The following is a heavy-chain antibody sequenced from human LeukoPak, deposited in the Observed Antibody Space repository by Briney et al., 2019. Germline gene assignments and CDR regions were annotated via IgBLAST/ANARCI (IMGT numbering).Heavy chain of an antibody. CDR2: IYSSGST. J-gene: IGHJ4*02. V-gene: IGHV4-61*02. CDR3: ARSYYGSGSYYYFDY. CDR1: GGSISSGSYY. D-gene: IGHD3-10*01. Sequence: SETLSLTCTVSGGSISSGSYYWSWIRQPAGKGLEWLGRIYSSGSTNHNPSLKSRVTISVDTSKNQFSLKLSSVTAADTAVYYCARSYYGSGSYYYFDYWGQGTLVTVSS.